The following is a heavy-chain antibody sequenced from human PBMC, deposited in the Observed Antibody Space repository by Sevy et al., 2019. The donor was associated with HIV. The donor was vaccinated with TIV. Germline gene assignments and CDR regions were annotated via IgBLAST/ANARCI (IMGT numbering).Heavy chain of an antibody. J-gene: IGHJ4*02. Sequence: GGSLRLSCAASGFTFDDYAMHWVRQAPGKGLEWVSGISWNSGSIGYADSVKGRFTISRDNAKNSLHLQMNSLRAEDTALYYCAKDKFYYDSSGYYFDYWGPGTLVTVSS. CDR3: AKDKFYYDSSGYYFDY. D-gene: IGHD3-22*01. CDR1: GFTFDDYA. V-gene: IGHV3-9*01. CDR2: ISWNSGSI.